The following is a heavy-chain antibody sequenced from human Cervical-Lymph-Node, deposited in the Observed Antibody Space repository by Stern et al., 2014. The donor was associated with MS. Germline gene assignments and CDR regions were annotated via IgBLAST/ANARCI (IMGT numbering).Heavy chain of an antibody. CDR1: GGSISSYH. V-gene: IGHV4-59*01. J-gene: IGHJ4*02. D-gene: IGHD5-24*01. CDR3: ARTWVETWYYFDY. CDR2: IYYNGNT. Sequence: QVQLQESGPGLVKPSETLSLTCTVSGGSISSYHWSWIRQSPGKGLEWIGYIYYNGNTYYNPSLESRVTISVDTSRNQFSLKLKSVTAADTAVYYCARTWVETWYYFDYWGQGTLLTVSS.